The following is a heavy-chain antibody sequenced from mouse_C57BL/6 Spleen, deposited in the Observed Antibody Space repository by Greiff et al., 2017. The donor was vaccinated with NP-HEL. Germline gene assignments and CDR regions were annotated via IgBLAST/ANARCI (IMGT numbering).Heavy chain of an antibody. CDR3: TTLPSYFDV. CDR1: GFNIKDYY. D-gene: IGHD5-5*01. CDR2: IDPEDGDT. J-gene: IGHJ1*03. V-gene: IGHV14-1*01. Sequence: VQLQQSGAELVRPGASVKLSCTASGFNIKDYYMHWVKQRPEQGLEWIGRIDPEDGDTEYAPKFKGKATLTADTSSHTAYLQLSSLTSEDTAVYYCTTLPSYFDVWGTGTTVTVSS.